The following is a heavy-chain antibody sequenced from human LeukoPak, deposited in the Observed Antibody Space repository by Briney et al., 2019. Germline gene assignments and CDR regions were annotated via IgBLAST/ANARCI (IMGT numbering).Heavy chain of an antibody. Sequence: SETLSLTCTVSGGSISSGSYYWSWIRQPAWKGLEWIGRIYTSGSTNYNPSLKSRVTISVDTSKNQFFLKLSSVTAADTAVYYCARAEGYCSSTSCYHWFDPWGQGTLVTVSS. V-gene: IGHV4-61*02. J-gene: IGHJ5*02. D-gene: IGHD2-2*01. CDR3: ARAEGYCSSTSCYHWFDP. CDR1: GGSISSGSYY. CDR2: IYTSGST.